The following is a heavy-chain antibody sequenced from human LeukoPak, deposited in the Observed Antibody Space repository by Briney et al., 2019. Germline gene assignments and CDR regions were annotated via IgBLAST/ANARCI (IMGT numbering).Heavy chain of an antibody. V-gene: IGHV4-61*01. J-gene: IGHJ4*02. CDR2: VYYTGSA. Sequence: SETLSLTCTVSGGSVSNGNFYWGWLRQPPGKPLEWIGYVYYTGSAYYNPSLEGRVTISVDTSKNQFSVRLSSVTAADTAMYYCARSQNYYGSGDYWSQGTLVTVSS. D-gene: IGHD3-10*01. CDR1: GGSVSNGNFY. CDR3: ARSQNYYGSGDY.